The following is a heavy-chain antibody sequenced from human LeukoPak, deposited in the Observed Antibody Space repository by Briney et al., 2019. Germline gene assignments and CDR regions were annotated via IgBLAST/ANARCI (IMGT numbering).Heavy chain of an antibody. D-gene: IGHD2-15*01. CDR1: GYTFTSYY. V-gene: IGHV1-46*01. CDR2: INPSGGST. CDR3: ARGWDHHSDGCKALDY. J-gene: IGHJ4*02. Sequence: ASVKVSCKASGYTFTSYYINWVRQAPGQGLEWMGIINPSGGSTSYPQEFQGRVTMTRDTSTSTVYMELSSLRSDDTAVYFCARGWDHHSDGCKALDYWGQGTLVTVSS.